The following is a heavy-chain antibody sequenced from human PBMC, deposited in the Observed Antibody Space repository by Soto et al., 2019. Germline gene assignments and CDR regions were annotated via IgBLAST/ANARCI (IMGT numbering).Heavy chain of an antibody. V-gene: IGHV3-23*01. CDR3: AKYSQTTVTAFHY. CDR2: ITGSGTST. Sequence: EVQLLESGGGLVQPGGSQRLSCAASGFAFSSYAMSWVRQAPGKGLVWVSGITGSGTSTYYAYTVKGRFTVSRDNSKNTLYLQMNSLRAEDTAVYYCAKYSQTTVTAFHYWGRGTLVTVSS. CDR1: GFAFSSYA. D-gene: IGHD4-17*01. J-gene: IGHJ4*02.